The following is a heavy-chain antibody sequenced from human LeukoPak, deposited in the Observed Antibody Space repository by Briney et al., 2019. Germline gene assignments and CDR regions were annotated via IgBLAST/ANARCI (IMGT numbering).Heavy chain of an antibody. CDR2: IGTAGDT. D-gene: IGHD6-6*01. CDR1: GFTFSSYD. CDR3: AKDRPSSSAVDY. V-gene: IGHV3-13*01. J-gene: IGHJ4*02. Sequence: GGSLRLSCAASGFTFSSYDMHWVRQATGKGLEWVSAIGTAGDTYYPGSVKGRFTISRENAKNSLYLQMNSLRAGDTAVYYCAKDRPSSSAVDYWGQGTLVTVSS.